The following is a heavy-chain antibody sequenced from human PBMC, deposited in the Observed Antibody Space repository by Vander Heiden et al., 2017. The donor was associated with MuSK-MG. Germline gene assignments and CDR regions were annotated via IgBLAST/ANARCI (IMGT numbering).Heavy chain of an antibody. D-gene: IGHD6-13*01. J-gene: IGHJ3*02. CDR2: IYHSGST. V-gene: IGHV4-4*02. CDR1: GGSISCGHW. Sequence: QVQLQESGPGLVKPSVTLSLTFAVSGGSISCGHWWSWVRQPPGKGLEWIGEIYHSGSTKYNPSLKRRVTISGDKSKNQFSLKLSSVTAAETDVYYCAKDSYIAADGRGAFDIWGEGTMVTVSS. CDR3: AKDSYIAADGRGAFDI.